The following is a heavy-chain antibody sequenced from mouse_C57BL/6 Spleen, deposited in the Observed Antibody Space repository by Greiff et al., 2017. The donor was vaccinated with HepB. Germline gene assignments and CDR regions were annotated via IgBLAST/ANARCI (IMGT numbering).Heavy chain of an antibody. D-gene: IGHD2-4*01. Sequence: VQLQQPGAELVKPGASVKMSCKASGYTFTSYWITWVKQRPGQGLEWIGDIYPGSGSTNYNEKFKGKATLTADKSSSTAYMQLSSLTSEDSAVYFCASYDYDGGFAYWGQGTLVTVSA. J-gene: IGHJ3*01. V-gene: IGHV1-55*01. CDR1: GYTFTSYW. CDR2: IYPGSGST. CDR3: ASYDYDGGFAY.